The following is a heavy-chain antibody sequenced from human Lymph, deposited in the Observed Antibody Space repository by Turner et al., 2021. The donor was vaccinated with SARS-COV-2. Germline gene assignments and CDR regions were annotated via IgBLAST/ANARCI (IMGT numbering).Heavy chain of an antibody. D-gene: IGHD1-26*01. CDR2: INPSGGST. CDR1: RYTFTSYY. CDR3: ARDSAFLPSKNWFDP. J-gene: IGHJ5*02. Sequence: QVQLVQSGAEVKKPGASVKVSCKASRYTFTSYYMHWVRQAPGQGLEWMGIINPSGGSTSYAQKFQGRVTMTSDTSTSTVYMELSSLRSEDTAVYYCARDSAFLPSKNWFDPWGQGTLVTVSS. V-gene: IGHV1-46*01.